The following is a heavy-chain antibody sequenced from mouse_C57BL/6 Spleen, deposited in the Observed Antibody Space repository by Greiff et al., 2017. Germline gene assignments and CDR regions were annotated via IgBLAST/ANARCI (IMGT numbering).Heavy chain of an antibody. CDR3: AMIGGLWDAMDY. CDR1: GYTFTSYW. D-gene: IGHD2-14*01. CDR2: IHPSDSDS. Sequence: QVQLKQPGAELVKPGASVKVSCKASGYTFTSYWMHWVKQRPGQGLEWIGRIHPSDSDSNYNQKFKGKATLTVDKSSSTDYMQLSSLTSEDSAVYYCAMIGGLWDAMDYWGQGTSVTVSS. J-gene: IGHJ4*01. V-gene: IGHV1-74*01.